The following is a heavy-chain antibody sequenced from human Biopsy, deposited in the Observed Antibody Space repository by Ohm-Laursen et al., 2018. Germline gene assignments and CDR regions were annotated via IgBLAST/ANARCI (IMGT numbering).Heavy chain of an antibody. Sequence: GTLSLTCTVSGGPMTSSDYYRGWIRQTPAKGLEWIGSLFYNGYTYDNPSLRSRLRLSVDTSKNQFSLRLSSVTAADTAVYYCARHRNSSPRNYYHDMDVWGQGTTVTVSS. CDR2: LFYNGYT. D-gene: IGHD6-6*01. J-gene: IGHJ6*02. CDR1: GGPMTSSDYY. CDR3: ARHRNSSPRNYYHDMDV. V-gene: IGHV4-39*01.